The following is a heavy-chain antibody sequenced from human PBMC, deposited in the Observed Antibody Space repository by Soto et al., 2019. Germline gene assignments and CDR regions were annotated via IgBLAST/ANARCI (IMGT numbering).Heavy chain of an antibody. J-gene: IGHJ6*03. CDR3: ARADGSPYYMDV. CDR1: GGSFSGYY. V-gene: IGHV4-34*01. CDR2: INHSGST. Sequence: SETLSLTCAVYGGSFSGYYWNWIRQPPGKGLEWIGDINHSGSTNYNPSLKSRVAISVDTSKDRFSLKLTSVTAADTAVYYCARADGSPYYMDVWGTGTTVTVSS.